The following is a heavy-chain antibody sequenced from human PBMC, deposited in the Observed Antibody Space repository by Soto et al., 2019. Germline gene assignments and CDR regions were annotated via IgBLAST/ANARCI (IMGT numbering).Heavy chain of an antibody. J-gene: IGHJ4*02. CDR1: GYTFTDFW. D-gene: IGHD3-22*01. V-gene: IGHV5-51*01. CDR2: VYPDDSDT. Sequence: GESLKISCKGSGYTFTDFWIAWVRQMPGKGLEWMGLVYPDDSDTRYSPSLQGQVTISADKSISTAYLQWRSLKASDTAMYYCARRDYYDSTDYFYWGQGTLVTVSS. CDR3: ARRDYYDSTDYFY.